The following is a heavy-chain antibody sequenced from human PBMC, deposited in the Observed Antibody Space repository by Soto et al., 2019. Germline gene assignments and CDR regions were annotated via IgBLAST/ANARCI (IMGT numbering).Heavy chain of an antibody. CDR2: ISAYNGNT. D-gene: IGHD3-3*01. Sequence: ASVKVSCKASGYTFTSYGISWVRQAPGQGLEWMGWISAYNGNTNYAQKLQGRVTMTTDTSTSTAYMELRSLRSDDTAVYYCARTRYYDFWSGYSQLPIYYSYCCMLFWGQGTTVTVS. V-gene: IGHV1-18*01. CDR3: ARTRYYDFWSGYSQLPIYYSYCCMLF. J-gene: IGHJ6*02. CDR1: GYTFTSYG.